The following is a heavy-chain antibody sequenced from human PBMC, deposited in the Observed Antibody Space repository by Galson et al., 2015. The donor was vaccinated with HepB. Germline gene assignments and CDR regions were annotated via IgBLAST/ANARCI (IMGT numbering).Heavy chain of an antibody. Sequence: SLRLSCAASGFTFSSYSMNWVRQAPGKGLEWVSSISSSSSYIYYADSVKGRFTISRDNAKNSLYLQMNSLRAEDTAVYYCARDPRDTGGPGAVDYWGQGTLVTVSS. D-gene: IGHD3-16*01. CDR1: GFTFSSYS. J-gene: IGHJ4*02. V-gene: IGHV3-21*01. CDR2: ISSSSSYI. CDR3: ARDPRDTGGPGAVDY.